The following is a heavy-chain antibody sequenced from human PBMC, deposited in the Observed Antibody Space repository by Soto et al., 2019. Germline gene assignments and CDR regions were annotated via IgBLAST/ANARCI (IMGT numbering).Heavy chain of an antibody. D-gene: IGHD2-2*01. CDR1: GFTFSSYS. CDR3: ARHCRSPRCYDGMGV. V-gene: IGHV3-21*01. Sequence: VQLVESGGGLVKPGGSLRLSCTASGFTFSSYSMNWVRQAPGKGLEWVSSISASSDYIFSIDSLKGRLTISRDNAKNSLYLQLNSLRAEDTAVYYCARHCRSPRCYDGMGVWGQGTTVTFSS. CDR2: ISASSDYI. J-gene: IGHJ6*02.